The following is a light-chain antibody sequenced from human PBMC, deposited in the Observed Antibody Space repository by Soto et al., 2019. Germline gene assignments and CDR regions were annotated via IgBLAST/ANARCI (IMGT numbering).Light chain of an antibody. J-gene: IGLJ2*01. CDR2: DDN. CDR1: SSNIGNNY. V-gene: IGLV1-51*01. Sequence: QSVLTQPPSVSAAPGQKVTISCSGSSSNIGNNYVSWYQQLPGAAPKLLIYDDNKRPSGIPDRFSGSKSGTSATLGITGLQTGDEADYYCGTWDSSLSAGQIGGGTKAHRP. CDR3: GTWDSSLSAGQ.